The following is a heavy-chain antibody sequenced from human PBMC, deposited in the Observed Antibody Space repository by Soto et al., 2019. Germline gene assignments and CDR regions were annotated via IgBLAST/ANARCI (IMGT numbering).Heavy chain of an antibody. CDR2: IYHSGST. V-gene: IGHV4-30-2*01. CDR1: GGSISSGGYS. J-gene: IGHJ5*02. Sequence: TSETLSLTCAFSGGSISSGGYSWSWIRQPPGKGLEWIGYIYHSGSTYYNPSLKSRVTISVDRSKNQFSLKLSSVTAADTAVYYCAREVTVTSNWFDPWGQGTLVTVSS. D-gene: IGHD4-17*01. CDR3: AREVTVTSNWFDP.